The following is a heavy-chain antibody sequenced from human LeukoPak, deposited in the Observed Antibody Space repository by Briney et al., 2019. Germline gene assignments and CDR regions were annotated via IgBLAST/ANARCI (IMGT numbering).Heavy chain of an antibody. CDR1: GSSFTTYW. Sequence: RGESLQISCQGSGSSFTTYWIGWVRQMPGKGLEWMGIIYPGDSDTRYSPSFQGQVTISADRSISTAYLQWSSLKASDTAMYYCARGFYGGYYYYYYMDVWGKGTTVTVSS. CDR2: IYPGDSDT. D-gene: IGHD4/OR15-4a*01. CDR3: ARGFYGGYYYYYYMDV. J-gene: IGHJ6*03. V-gene: IGHV5-51*01.